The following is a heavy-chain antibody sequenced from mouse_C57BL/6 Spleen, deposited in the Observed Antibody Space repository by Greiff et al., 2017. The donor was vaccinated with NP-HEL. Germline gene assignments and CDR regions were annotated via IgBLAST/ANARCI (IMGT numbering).Heavy chain of an antibody. CDR3: ARRGGITTGYAMDY. J-gene: IGHJ4*01. Sequence: VKLMESGPGLVAPSQSLSITCTVSGFSLTSYGVHWVRQPPGKGLEWLVVIWSDGSTTYNSALKSRLSISKDNSKSQVFLKMNSLQTDDTAMYYCARRGGITTGYAMDYWGQGTSVTVSS. CDR1: GFSLTSYG. V-gene: IGHV2-6*03. D-gene: IGHD1-1*01. CDR2: IWSDGST.